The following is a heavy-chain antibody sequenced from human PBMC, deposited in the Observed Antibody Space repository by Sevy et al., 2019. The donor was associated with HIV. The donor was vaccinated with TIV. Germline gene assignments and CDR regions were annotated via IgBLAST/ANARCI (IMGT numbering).Heavy chain of an antibody. V-gene: IGHV3-48*03. CDR1: GFTFSSYE. J-gene: IGHJ6*02. Sequence: GGSLRLSCAASGFTFSSYEMNWVRQAPGKGLEWVSYISSSGSTIYYADSVKGRFTISRDNAKNSLYLQMNSLRAEDTAVYYGARDGRYYYYGMDVWGQGTTVTVSS. CDR2: ISSSGSTI. CDR3: ARDGRYYYYGMDV.